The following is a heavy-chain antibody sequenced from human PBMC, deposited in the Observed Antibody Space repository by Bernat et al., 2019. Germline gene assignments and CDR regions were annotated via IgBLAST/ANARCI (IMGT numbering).Heavy chain of an antibody. CDR1: GFTFSNYG. D-gene: IGHD1-26*01. J-gene: IGHJ4*02. Sequence: QVQLVESGGGVVLPGRSLTLSCATSGFTFSNYGIHWVRQAPGKGLEWVAFTSYDGHYKYYADAVKGRITISRETSNNTVILQMNSLRGEDTAVYFCARDRTVGATAQDFWGQGTLVTISS. CDR2: TSYDGHYK. CDR3: ARDRTVGATAQDF. V-gene: IGHV3-30*03.